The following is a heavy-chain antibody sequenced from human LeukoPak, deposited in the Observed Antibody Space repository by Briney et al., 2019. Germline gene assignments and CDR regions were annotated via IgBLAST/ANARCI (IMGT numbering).Heavy chain of an antibody. D-gene: IGHD3-9*01. CDR1: GGSISSSSYY. J-gene: IGHJ4*02. CDR2: FYYSGST. CDR3: AAGAYYDILTGYPPQFDY. V-gene: IGHV4-39*07. Sequence: SEALSLTCTVSGGSISSSSYYWGWIRQPPGKGLEWIGSFYYSGSTYYNPSLNSRVAIPVDTSKDQFSLKLSSVTAADTAVYYCAAGAYYDILTGYPPQFDYWGQGTLVTVSS.